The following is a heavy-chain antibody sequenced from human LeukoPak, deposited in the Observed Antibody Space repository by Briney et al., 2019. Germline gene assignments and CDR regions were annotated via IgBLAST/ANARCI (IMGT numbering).Heavy chain of an antibody. J-gene: IGHJ6*04. D-gene: IGHD2-2*01. V-gene: IGHV4-34*01. Sequence: SETLSLTCAVYGASFSNYYWSWIRQPPGKVLEWIGEINHSGSTNYNPSLKSQITISVDPSKNQLSLKLSSVTAADTAVYYCARGKYQLLLRNHRTSLDVWGKGTTVTVSS. CDR3: ARGKYQLLLRNHRTSLDV. CDR2: INHSGST. CDR1: GASFSNYY.